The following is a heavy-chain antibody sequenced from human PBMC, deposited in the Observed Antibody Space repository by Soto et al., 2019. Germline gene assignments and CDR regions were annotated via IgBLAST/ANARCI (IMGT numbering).Heavy chain of an antibody. CDR1: GGSISSSSYY. V-gene: IGHV4-39*01. CDR2: IYYSGST. D-gene: IGHD5-18*01. Sequence: TETLSLTCTVSGGSISSSSYYWGWIRQPPGKGLEWIGSIYYSGSTYYNPSLKSRVTISVDTSKNQFSLKLTSVTAADTAVFYCARHSSYGSHYYYYGMDVWGQGTTVTVSS. J-gene: IGHJ6*02. CDR3: ARHSSYGSHYYYYGMDV.